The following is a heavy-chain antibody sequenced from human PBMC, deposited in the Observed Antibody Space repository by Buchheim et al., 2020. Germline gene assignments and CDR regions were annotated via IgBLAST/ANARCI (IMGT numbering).Heavy chain of an antibody. J-gene: IGHJ4*02. Sequence: QVQLQESGPGLVKPSQTLSLTCTVSGVSISSGDYYWSWIRQPPGKGLEWIGYIYYSGSTYYNPSLKSRVTISVDTSKNLFSLKLSSVTAADTAVYYCARAGRYYDSSGYYLDYWGQGTL. D-gene: IGHD3-22*01. CDR3: ARAGRYYDSSGYYLDY. V-gene: IGHV4-30-4*01. CDR1: GVSISSGDYY. CDR2: IYYSGST.